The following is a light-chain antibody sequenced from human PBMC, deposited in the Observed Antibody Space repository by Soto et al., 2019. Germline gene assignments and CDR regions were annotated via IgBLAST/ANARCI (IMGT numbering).Light chain of an antibody. CDR2: GAS. CDR3: RQYGSSPSYT. Sequence: EIVLTQSPGTLSLSPGERATLSCRASQSLSSYLAWYQQKPGQAPRLLIYGASSRATGIPDRFSGSGSGTDMTLTIIRLEPEDIAVYYCRQYGSSPSYTFVQGTKLEI. CDR1: QSLSSY. J-gene: IGKJ2*01. V-gene: IGKV3-20*01.